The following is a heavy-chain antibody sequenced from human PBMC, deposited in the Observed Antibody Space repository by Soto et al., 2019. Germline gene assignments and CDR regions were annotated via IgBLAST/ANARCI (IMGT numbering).Heavy chain of an antibody. CDR1: GYPFTGYH. D-gene: IGHD1-7*01. Sequence: QVQLVQSGAEMKKPGASVKVSCKASGYPFTGYHLHWVRQAPGQGLEWMGWINPHTGDTGSAEKFQGRVTMTRDTSISTAYMEVSRLRSDDTAVYYCARGHQLRPGNNWFDSRGQGTLVTVSS. J-gene: IGHJ5*01. CDR2: INPHTGDT. CDR3: ARGHQLRPGNNWFDS. V-gene: IGHV1-2*02.